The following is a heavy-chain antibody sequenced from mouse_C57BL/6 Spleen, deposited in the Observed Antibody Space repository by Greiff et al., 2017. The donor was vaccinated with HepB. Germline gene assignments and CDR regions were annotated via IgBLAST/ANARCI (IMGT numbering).Heavy chain of an antibody. CDR1: GYTFTDYE. Sequence: QVQLQQSGAELVRPGASVTLSCKASGYTFTDYEMHWVKQTPVHGLEWIGAIDPETGGTAYNQKFKGKAILTADKSSSTAYMELRSLTSEDSAVYYCTRSYSNYGYFDVWGTGTTVTGSS. J-gene: IGHJ1*03. D-gene: IGHD2-5*01. CDR2: IDPETGGT. V-gene: IGHV1-15*01. CDR3: TRSYSNYGYFDV.